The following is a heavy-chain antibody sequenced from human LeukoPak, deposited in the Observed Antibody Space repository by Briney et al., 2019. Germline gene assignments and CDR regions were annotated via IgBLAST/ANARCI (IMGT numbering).Heavy chain of an antibody. V-gene: IGHV1-2*02. Sequence: ASVKVSCKASAYTFTDYYVHWVRQAPGQGLEWMGWIKPKSGDTDYAQKFQGRVTLTRDTSISTAYMELSSLRSDDTAVYFCAREVIPTYYYMDVWGKGTTVTVSS. CDR3: AREVIPTYYYMDV. J-gene: IGHJ6*03. D-gene: IGHD2-2*02. CDR1: AYTFTDYY. CDR2: IKPKSGDT.